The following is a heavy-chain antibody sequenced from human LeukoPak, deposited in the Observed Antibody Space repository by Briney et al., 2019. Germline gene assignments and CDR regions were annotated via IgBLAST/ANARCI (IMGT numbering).Heavy chain of an antibody. D-gene: IGHD6-6*01. J-gene: IGHJ6*03. CDR2: IIPILGIA. V-gene: IGHV1-69*04. CDR1: GGTFSSYT. Sequence: SVKVSCKASGGTFSSYTISWVRQAPGQGLEWMGRIIPILGIANYAQKFQGRVTITADKSTSTAYMELSSLRSEDTAVYYCARDSEYSSSGGVIYYYYMDVWGKGTTVTVSS. CDR3: ARDSEYSSSGGVIYYYYMDV.